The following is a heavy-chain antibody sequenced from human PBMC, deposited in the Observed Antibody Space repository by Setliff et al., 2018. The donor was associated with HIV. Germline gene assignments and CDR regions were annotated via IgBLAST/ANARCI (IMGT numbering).Heavy chain of an antibody. J-gene: IGHJ5*02. CDR1: GYTFTGYY. Sequence: ASVKVSCKASGYTFTGYYMHWVRQAPGQGLEWMGRINPNSGGTNYAQKFQGRVTMTTDTSTTIAYLELRSLRSDDTAVYYCARGHSSSWTGWFDPWGQGTLVTVSS. CDR2: INPNSGGT. CDR3: ARGHSSSWTGWFDP. D-gene: IGHD6-13*01. V-gene: IGHV1-2*06.